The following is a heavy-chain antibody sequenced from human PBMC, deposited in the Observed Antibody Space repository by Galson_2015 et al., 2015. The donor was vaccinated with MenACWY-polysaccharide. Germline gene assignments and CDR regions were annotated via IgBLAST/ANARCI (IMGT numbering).Heavy chain of an antibody. Sequence: SLRLSCAASGFTFSSYDMHWVRQATGKGLEWVSAIGTAGDTYYPGSVKGRFTISRENAKNSLYLQMNSLRAGDTAVYYCARGNSSGWGFYYGMDVWGQGTTVTVSS. V-gene: IGHV3-13*01. D-gene: IGHD6-19*01. CDR2: IGTAGDT. CDR1: GFTFSSYD. J-gene: IGHJ6*02. CDR3: ARGNSSGWGFYYGMDV.